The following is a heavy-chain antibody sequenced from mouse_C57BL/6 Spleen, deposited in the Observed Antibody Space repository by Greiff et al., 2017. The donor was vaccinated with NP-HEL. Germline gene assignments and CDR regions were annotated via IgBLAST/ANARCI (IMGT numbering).Heavy chain of an antibody. CDR3: AREDYYDYADY. CDR1: GYTFTSYW. Sequence: VQLQQPGAELVKPGASVKLSCKASGYTFTSYWMHWVKQRPGQGLEWIGMIHPNSGSTNYNEKFKSKATLTVDKSSSTAYMQLSSLTSEDSAVYYCAREDYYDYADYWGQGTTLTVSS. CDR2: IHPNSGST. V-gene: IGHV1-64*01. J-gene: IGHJ2*01. D-gene: IGHD2-4*01.